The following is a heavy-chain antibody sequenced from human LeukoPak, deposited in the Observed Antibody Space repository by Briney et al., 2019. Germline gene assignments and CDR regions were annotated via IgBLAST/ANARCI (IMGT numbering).Heavy chain of an antibody. CDR3: AKDPFPITMIVVAYPDY. J-gene: IGHJ4*02. CDR2: IRYDGSNK. V-gene: IGHV3-30*02. Sequence: GGSLRLSCAASGFTFSSYGMHWVRQAPGKGLGWVAFIRYDGSNKYYADSVKGRFTISRDNSKNTLYLQMNSLRAEDTAVYYCAKDPFPITMIVVAYPDYWGQGTLVTVSS. D-gene: IGHD3-22*01. CDR1: GFTFSSYG.